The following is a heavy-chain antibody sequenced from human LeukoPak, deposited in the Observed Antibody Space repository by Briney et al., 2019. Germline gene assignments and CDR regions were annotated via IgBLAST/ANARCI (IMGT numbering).Heavy chain of an antibody. D-gene: IGHD5-24*01. CDR3: ARGTRWLRDFDY. CDR2: INHSGST. J-gene: IGHJ4*02. V-gene: IGHV4-34*01. CDR1: GGSFSGYY. Sequence: SETLSLTCAVYGGSFSGYYWSWIRQPPGKGLEWIGEINHSGSTNYNPSLKSRVTISVDTSKNQFSLKLSSVTAADTAVYYCARGTRWLRDFDYWGQGTLVTDSS.